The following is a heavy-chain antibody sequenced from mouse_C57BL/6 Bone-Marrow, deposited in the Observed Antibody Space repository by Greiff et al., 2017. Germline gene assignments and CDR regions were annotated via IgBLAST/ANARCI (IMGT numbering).Heavy chain of an antibody. J-gene: IGHJ3*01. CDR3: ARPLYDGYCAWFAY. CDR1: GYTFTSYW. D-gene: IGHD2-3*01. V-gene: IGHV1-74*01. Sequence: QVQLKQPGAELVKPGASVKVSCKASGYTFTSYWMHWVKQRPGQGLEWIGRIHPSDSDTNYNQKFKGKATLTVDKSSSTAYMQLSSLTSEDSAVYYCARPLYDGYCAWFAYWGQGTLVTVSA. CDR2: IHPSDSDT.